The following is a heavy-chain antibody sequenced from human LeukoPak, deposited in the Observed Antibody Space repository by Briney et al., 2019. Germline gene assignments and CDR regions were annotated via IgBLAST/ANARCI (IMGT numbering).Heavy chain of an antibody. V-gene: IGHV3-23*01. CDR3: ARGSMGVILAPFDS. Sequence: GGSLRLSYAASGFSFSSYDMSWVRQAPGKGLGWVSTISGSGTGTYYADSVKGRFTISRDNSKNTLYLQMSILGAEDTAIYYCARGSMGVILAPFDSWGQGSMVTVSS. CDR1: GFSFSSYD. J-gene: IGHJ4*02. D-gene: IGHD3-10*01. CDR2: ISGSGTGT.